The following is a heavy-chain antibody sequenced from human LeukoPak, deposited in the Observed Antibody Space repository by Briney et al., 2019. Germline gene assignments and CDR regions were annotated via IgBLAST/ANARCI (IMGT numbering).Heavy chain of an antibody. CDR3: ARDPTEGSSGSPFDY. Sequence: GRSLRLSCAASGFTFSSYAMHWVRQAPGKGLEWVAVISYDGSNKYYADSVKGRFTISRDNSKNTPYLQMNSLRAEDTAVYYCARDPTEGSSGSPFDYWGQGTLVTVSS. J-gene: IGHJ4*02. CDR2: ISYDGSNK. D-gene: IGHD3-22*01. V-gene: IGHV3-30-3*01. CDR1: GFTFSSYA.